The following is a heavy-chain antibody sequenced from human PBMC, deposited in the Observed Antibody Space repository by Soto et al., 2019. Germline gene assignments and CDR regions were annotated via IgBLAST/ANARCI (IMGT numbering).Heavy chain of an antibody. CDR2: IYWDDEK. CDR3: AHGMYGQITYYFDY. V-gene: IGHV2-5*02. D-gene: IGHD2-8*01. CDR1: GFSLSKIGGG. Sequence: QITLKESGPTLVKPTQTLTLTCSFSGFSLSKIGGGVGWIRQPPGKALEWLAIIYWDDEKRYSPSLKSRLSITKDTSKNQVVLTMTNMDPVDTATYYCAHGMYGQITYYFDYWGQGTLVTVSS. J-gene: IGHJ4*02.